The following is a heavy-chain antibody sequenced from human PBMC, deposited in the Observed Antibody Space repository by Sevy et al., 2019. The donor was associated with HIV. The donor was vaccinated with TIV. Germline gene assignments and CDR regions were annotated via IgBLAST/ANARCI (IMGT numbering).Heavy chain of an antibody. V-gene: IGHV3-23*01. CDR1: GFTFSKYS. CDR3: AREGCTKPHDY. CDR2: LSFGCGEI. D-gene: IGHD2-8*01. J-gene: IGHJ4*02. Sequence: GGSLRLSCAASGFTFSKYSMSWVRQPPGKGLEWVSTLSFGCGEINYADSVKGRFTIYRHNSKSSEYLQMNNLRPEDTAVYYCAREGCTKPHDYWGQGTLVTVSS.